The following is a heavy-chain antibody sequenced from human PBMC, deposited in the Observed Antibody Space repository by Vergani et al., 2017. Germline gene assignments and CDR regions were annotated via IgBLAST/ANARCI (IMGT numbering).Heavy chain of an antibody. V-gene: IGHV3-23*01. D-gene: IGHD4-17*01. J-gene: IGHJ6*03. Sequence: EVQLLESGGGLVQPGGSLRLSCAASGFTLSSYAMSWVRPAPGKGLERVSGISGSGGSTYYAYSVKGRFTISRDNSKNTLYLQMNRLRAEDTAVYYCAITVTTRSYYMDVGGKGTTVTVSS. CDR1: GFTLSSYA. CDR2: ISGSGGST. CDR3: AITVTTRSYYMDV.